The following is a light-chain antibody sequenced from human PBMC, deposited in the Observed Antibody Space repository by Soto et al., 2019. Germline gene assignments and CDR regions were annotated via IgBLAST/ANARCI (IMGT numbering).Light chain of an antibody. J-gene: IGKJ4*01. CDR2: GAS. CDR1: QTVNNN. V-gene: IGKV3-15*01. Sequence: EIVMTQSPATLSASPGERATLSCRTSQTVNNNLAWYQQKPGKAPRLLIYGASARATGIPARFSGSGSGTEFTLTISSLRSEEVAVYYCQQYNNWPLTFGGGTKVEIK. CDR3: QQYNNWPLT.